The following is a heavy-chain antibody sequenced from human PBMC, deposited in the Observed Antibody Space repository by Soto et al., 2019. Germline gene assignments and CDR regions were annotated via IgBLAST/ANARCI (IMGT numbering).Heavy chain of an antibody. Sequence: EVQLVECGGGLIQPGGSLRLSCAVSGFTVSNNYMSWVRQAPGKGLEGVSVIYSGGYTAYGDSVKGRFTISRDNSKNTLFLQRNSLGAEDPAVFFWAGPPGGGGYWGQGTLVTVSS. CDR3: AGPPGGGGY. D-gene: IGHD3-10*01. CDR2: IYSGGYT. V-gene: IGHV3-53*01. CDR1: GFTVSNNY. J-gene: IGHJ4*02.